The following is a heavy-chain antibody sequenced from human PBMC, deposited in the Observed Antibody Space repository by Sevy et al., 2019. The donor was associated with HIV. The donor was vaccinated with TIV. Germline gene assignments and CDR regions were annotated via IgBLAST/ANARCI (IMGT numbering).Heavy chain of an antibody. J-gene: IGHJ2*01. D-gene: IGHD3-10*01. V-gene: IGHV6-1*01. CDR2: TYYRSKWYN. CDR3: ARGVRDYYGSGSYGSYWYFDL. CDR1: GDSVSSNSAA. Sequence: SETLSLTCAISGDSVSSNSAAWNWIRQSPSRGLEWLGRTYYRSKWYNDYAVSVKSRITINPDTSKNQFSLQLNSVTPEDTAVYYCARGVRDYYGSGSYGSYWYFDLWGRGTLVTVSS.